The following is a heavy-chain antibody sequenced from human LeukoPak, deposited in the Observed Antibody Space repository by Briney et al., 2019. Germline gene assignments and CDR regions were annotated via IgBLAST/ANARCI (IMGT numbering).Heavy chain of an antibody. CDR3: VKGGSEVAAQDIDY. D-gene: IGHD2-15*01. J-gene: IGHJ4*02. Sequence: TGGSLRLSCAASGFTFSSYGMHWVRPAPGKGLEWVAFIRYDGSNKYYADSVKGRFTISRDNAKTTLYLQMNSLRAEDTAVYYCVKGGSEVAAQDIDYWGEGTLVTVSS. V-gene: IGHV3-30*02. CDR2: IRYDGSNK. CDR1: GFTFSSYG.